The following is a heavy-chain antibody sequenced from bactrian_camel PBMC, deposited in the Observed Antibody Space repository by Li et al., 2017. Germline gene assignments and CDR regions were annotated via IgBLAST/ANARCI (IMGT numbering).Heavy chain of an antibody. CDR2: INSIGDIT. D-gene: IGHD8*01. J-gene: IGHJ6*01. CDR1: GFTFTDYA. CDR3: ARGSVDFIF. Sequence: VQLVESGGGLAQPGGSLRLSCAASGFTFTDYAMNWVRQAPGKGLEWVSSINSIGDITYYADSVKGRFTSSRDNAKNTLDLQLNSLKLEDTAMYYCARGSVDFIFGGQGTQVTVS. V-gene: IGHV3S31*01.